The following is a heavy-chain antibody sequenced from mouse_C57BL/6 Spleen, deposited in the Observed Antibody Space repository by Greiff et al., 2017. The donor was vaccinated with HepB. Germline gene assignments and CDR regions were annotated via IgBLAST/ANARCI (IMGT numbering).Heavy chain of an antibody. V-gene: IGHV6-3*01. CDR2: IRLKSDNYAT. CDR3: TELTGTVYYFDY. CDR1: GFTFSNYW. J-gene: IGHJ2*01. D-gene: IGHD4-1*01. Sequence: EVKLMESGGGLVQPGGSMKLSCVASGFTFSNYWMNWVRQSPEKGLEWVAQIRLKSDNYATHYAESVKGRFTISRDDSKSSVYLQMNNLRAEDTGIYYCTELTGTVYYFDYWGQGTTLTVSS.